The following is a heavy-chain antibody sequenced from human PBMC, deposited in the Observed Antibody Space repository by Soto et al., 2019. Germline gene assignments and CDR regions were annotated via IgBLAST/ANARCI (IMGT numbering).Heavy chain of an antibody. V-gene: IGHV1-69*06. D-gene: IGHD3-22*01. CDR1: GGTFSIYA. Sequence: SVKVSCKASGGTFSIYAISWVLQSPGQGLEWMGGIIPIFGTANYAQKFQGRVTITADKSTSTAYMELSSLRSEDTAVYYCARDDSSGHDAFDIWGQGTMVTVSS. J-gene: IGHJ3*02. CDR2: IIPIFGTA. CDR3: ARDDSSGHDAFDI.